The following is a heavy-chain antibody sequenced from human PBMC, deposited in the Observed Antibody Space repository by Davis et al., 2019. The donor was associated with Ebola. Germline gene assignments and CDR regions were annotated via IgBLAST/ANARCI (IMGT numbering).Heavy chain of an antibody. J-gene: IGHJ6*02. D-gene: IGHD2-2*01. CDR3: AKDLVVPSAMDLYYYYYGMDV. CDR2: INNDGSST. CDR1: GFTFSSYW. Sequence: HTGGSLRLSCAASGFTFSSYWMHWVRQAPGKGLVWVSRINNDGSSTSYADSVKGRFTISRDNSKNTLYLQMNSLRAEDTAVYYCAKDLVVPSAMDLYYYYYGMDVWGQGTTVTVSS. V-gene: IGHV3-74*01.